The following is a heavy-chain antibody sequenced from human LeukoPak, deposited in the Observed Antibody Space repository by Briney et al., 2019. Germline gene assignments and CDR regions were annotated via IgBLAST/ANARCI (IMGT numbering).Heavy chain of an antibody. CDR2: ISGSGGST. CDR3: AKDRWQLWSHFDY. Sequence: GGTLRLSCAASGFTFSRNGMTWVRRAPGKGLEWVSAISGSGGSTYYADSVKGRFTISRDNSKNTLYLQMNSLRAEDTAVYYCAKDRWQLWSHFDYWGQGTLVTVSS. V-gene: IGHV3-23*01. D-gene: IGHD5-18*01. CDR1: GFTFSRNG. J-gene: IGHJ4*02.